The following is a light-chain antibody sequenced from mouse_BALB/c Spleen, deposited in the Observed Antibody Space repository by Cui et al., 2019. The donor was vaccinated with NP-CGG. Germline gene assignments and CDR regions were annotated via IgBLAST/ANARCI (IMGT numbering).Light chain of an antibody. J-gene: IGLJ1*01. CDR3: ALWYSNHWV. Sequence: QAVVTQESALTKSPGETVTLTCRSSTGAVTTSNYANWVQEKPDHLFTGLIGGTNNRAPGVPARFSGSLIRDKAALTITGAQTEDEAIYFCALWYSNHWVFGGGTKLTVL. V-gene: IGLV1*01. CDR1: TGAVTTSNY. CDR2: GTN.